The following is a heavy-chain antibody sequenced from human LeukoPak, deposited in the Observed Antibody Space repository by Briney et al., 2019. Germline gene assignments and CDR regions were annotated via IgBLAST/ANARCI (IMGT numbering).Heavy chain of an antibody. CDR3: ARARSSGYKVMPPEFDY. D-gene: IGHD3-22*01. V-gene: IGHV4-31*03. CDR1: GGSISSGGYY. Sequence: PSQTLSLTCTVSGGSISSGGYYWSWIRQHPGKGLEWIGYIYYSGSTYYNPSLKSRVTISVDTSKNQFSLKLSSVTAADTAVYYCARARSSGYKVMPPEFDYWGQGTLVTVSS. J-gene: IGHJ4*02. CDR2: IYYSGST.